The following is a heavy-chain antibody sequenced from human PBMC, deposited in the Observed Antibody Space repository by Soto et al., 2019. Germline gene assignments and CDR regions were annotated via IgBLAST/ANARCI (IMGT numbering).Heavy chain of an antibody. J-gene: IGHJ5*02. CDR2: IYYSGIT. Sequence: SETLSLTCTVSGGSISSGGYYWSWIRQHPGKGLEWIGYIYYSGITYYNPSLKSRVTISVYTSKNQFSLKLSSVTAADTAVYYCARDQGRYSNYEGAWFDPWGQGTLVPVSS. V-gene: IGHV4-31*03. CDR1: GGSISSGGYY. CDR3: ARDQGRYSNYEGAWFDP. D-gene: IGHD4-4*01.